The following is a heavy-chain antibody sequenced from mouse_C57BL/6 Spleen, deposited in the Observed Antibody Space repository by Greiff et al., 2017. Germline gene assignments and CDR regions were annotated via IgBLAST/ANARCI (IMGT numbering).Heavy chain of an antibody. CDR3: TAATVVAYYWYFDV. D-gene: IGHD1-1*01. Sequence: VQLQQSGAELVRPGASVKLSCTASGFNITDYYMHWVKQRPEQGLEWIGRIDPEDGDTEYAPKFQGKATMTADTSSNTAYLQLSSLTSEDTAVYYCTAATVVAYYWYFDVWGTGTTVTVSS. J-gene: IGHJ1*03. V-gene: IGHV14-1*01. CDR2: IDPEDGDT. CDR1: GFNITDYY.